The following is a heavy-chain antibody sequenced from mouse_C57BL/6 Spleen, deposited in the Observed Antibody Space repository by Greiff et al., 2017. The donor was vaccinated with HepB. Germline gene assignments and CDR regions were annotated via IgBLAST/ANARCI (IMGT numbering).Heavy chain of an antibody. D-gene: IGHD2-2*01. CDR1: GYTFTSYW. CDR3: ARGCLYYGNDLYYFDY. CDR2: IDPSDSET. J-gene: IGHJ2*01. Sequence: VQLQQPGAELVRPGSSVKLSCKASGYTFTSYWMHWVKQRPIQGLEWIGNIDPSDSETHYNQKFKDKATLTVDKSSSTAYMQLSSLTSEDSAVYYDARGCLYYGNDLYYFDYWGQGTTLTVSS. V-gene: IGHV1-52*01.